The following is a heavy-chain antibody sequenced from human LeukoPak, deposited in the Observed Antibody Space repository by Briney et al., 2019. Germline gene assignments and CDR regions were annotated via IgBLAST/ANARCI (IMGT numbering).Heavy chain of an antibody. CDR1: GGSISSYY. CDR3: ARGSYYFDY. V-gene: IGHV4-59*01. CDR2: IYYSGTT. J-gene: IGHJ4*02. Sequence: SETLSLTCTVSGGSISSYYWSWIRQPPGKGLEWIGYIYYSGTTDYNPSLKSRVTISVDTSKNQFSLKLSSVTAADTAVYYCARGSYYFDYWGQGTLVTVSS.